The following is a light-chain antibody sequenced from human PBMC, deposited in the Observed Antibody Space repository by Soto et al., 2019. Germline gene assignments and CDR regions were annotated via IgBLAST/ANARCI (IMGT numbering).Light chain of an antibody. CDR1: QSVSRNY. CDR2: DAS. Sequence: EIVLTQSPGTLSLSPGGRATLSCRASQSVSRNYLVWYQQKPGQAPRLLIYDASNTATGIPARFSGSGSGTDFTLTISSLEPEDFAVYYCQQRSNWTLTFGGGTKVDI. V-gene: IGKV3-11*01. CDR3: QQRSNWTLT. J-gene: IGKJ4*01.